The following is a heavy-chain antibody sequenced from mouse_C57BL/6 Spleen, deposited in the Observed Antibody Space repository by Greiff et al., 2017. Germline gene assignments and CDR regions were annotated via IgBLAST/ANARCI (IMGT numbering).Heavy chain of an antibody. CDR1: GFTFSNYW. J-gene: IGHJ4*01. V-gene: IGHV6-3*01. CDR3: TANWEYYAMDY. CDR2: IRLKSDNYAT. Sequence: EVQVEESGGGLVQPGGSMKLSCVASGFTFSNYWMNWVRQSPEKGLEWVAQIRLKSDNYATHYAESVKGRFTISRDDSKSSVYLQMNNLRAEDTGIYYCTANWEYYAMDYWGQGTSVTVSS. D-gene: IGHD4-1*01.